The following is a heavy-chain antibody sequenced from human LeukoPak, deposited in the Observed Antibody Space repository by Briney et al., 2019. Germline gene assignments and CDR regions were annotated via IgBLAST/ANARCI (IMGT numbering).Heavy chain of an antibody. CDR3: ARAGIAAAGTFDY. V-gene: IGHV4-4*01. D-gene: IGHD6-13*01. J-gene: IGHJ4*02. CDR1: GGSISSSNW. CDR2: IYHSGST. Sequence: PSGTLSLTCAVSGGSISSSNWWSWVRQPPGKGLEWIGEIYHSGSTNYNPSLKSRVTISVDKSKNQFSLKLSSVTAADTAVYCCARAGIAAAGTFDYWGQGTLVTVSS.